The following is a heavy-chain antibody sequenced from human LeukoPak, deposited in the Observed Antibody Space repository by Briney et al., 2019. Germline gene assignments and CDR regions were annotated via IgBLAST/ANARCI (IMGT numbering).Heavy chain of an antibody. V-gene: IGHV4-34*01. CDR1: GGSFSGYY. CDR3: ARGLGASPASHLFDP. Sequence: SETLSLTCAVYGGSFSGYYWSWIREPPGKGLEWGGEINHSVSTHSNPSPKSRVTISVDTSKNQFSLKLCSLTPPDTAVYYCARGLGASPASHLFDPWGQGTLVTVSS. D-gene: IGHD3-16*01. CDR2: INHSVST. J-gene: IGHJ5*02.